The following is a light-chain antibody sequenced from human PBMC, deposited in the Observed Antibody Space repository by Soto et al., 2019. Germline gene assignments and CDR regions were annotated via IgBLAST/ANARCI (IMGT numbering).Light chain of an antibody. CDR2: DVT. J-gene: IGLJ1*01. CDR3: FPYRSNTTHV. V-gene: IGLV2-14*01. CDR1: TSDVGLYNY. Sequence: QSVLTQPASVSGSPGQSITISCAGTTSDVGLYNYVSWYQLHPGKAPKVMIYDVTNRPSGVSNRFSGSKSGNTASLTISGLQAEDEADYYCFPYRSNTTHVFGTGTKVTVL.